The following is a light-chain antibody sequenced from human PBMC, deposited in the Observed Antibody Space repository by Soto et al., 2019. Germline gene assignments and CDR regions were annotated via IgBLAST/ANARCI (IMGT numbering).Light chain of an antibody. CDR1: SSDVGGYNY. V-gene: IGLV2-14*01. J-gene: IGLJ1*01. CDR3: SSYTTSSTLYI. Sequence: QFELTQTASVSGSPGQSITISCTGTSSDVGGYNYVSWYLQHPGKAPKLMIYEVSNRPSGVSNRFSGSKSGNTASLTISGLQAEDEADYYCSSYTTSSTLYIFGTGTKVTVL. CDR2: EVS.